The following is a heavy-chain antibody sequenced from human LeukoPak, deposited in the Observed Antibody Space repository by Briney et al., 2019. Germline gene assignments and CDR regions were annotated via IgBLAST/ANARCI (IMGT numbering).Heavy chain of an antibody. CDR1: GYTFTSYA. V-gene: IGHV7-4-1*02. D-gene: IGHD5-12*01. CDR2: INTNTGNP. J-gene: IGHJ4*02. Sequence: ASVKVSCKASGYTFTSYAMNWVRQAPGQGLEWMGWINTNTGNPXXXXGXXXRFVFSLDTSVSTAYLQISSLKAEDTAVYYCXRXXXXGYTXXXXDYWGQGTLVTVSS. CDR3: XRXXXXGYTXXXXDY.